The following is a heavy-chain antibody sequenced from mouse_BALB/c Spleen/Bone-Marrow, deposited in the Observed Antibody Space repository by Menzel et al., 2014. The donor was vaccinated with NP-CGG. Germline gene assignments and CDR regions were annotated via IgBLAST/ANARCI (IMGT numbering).Heavy chain of an antibody. V-gene: IGHV1-54*01. CDR2: INPGSGGT. CDR3: ARWDYAMDY. J-gene: IGHJ4*01. Sequence: VKLQESGAELVRSGTSVKVSCKASGYAFTNYLIGWVKQRPGQGLEWIGVINPGSGGTNYNEKFKGKATLTADKSSSTAYMQLSSLTSDDSAVYFCARWDYAMDYWGQGTSVTVSS. CDR1: GYAFTNYL.